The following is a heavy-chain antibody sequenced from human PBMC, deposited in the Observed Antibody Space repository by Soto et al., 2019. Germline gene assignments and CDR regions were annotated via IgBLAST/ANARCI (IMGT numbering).Heavy chain of an antibody. CDR3: ARDSYAQISSSSGLGFFDY. D-gene: IGHD6-6*01. CDR1: GFTFSSYW. CDR2: IKQDGSEK. V-gene: IGHV3-7*05. Sequence: EVQLVESGGGLVQPGGSLRLSCAASGFTFSSYWMSWVRQAPGKGLEWVANIKQDGSEKYYVDSVKGRFTISRDNAKNSLYLKMNGLRAEDTAVYYCARDSYAQISSSSGLGFFDYGGQGTLVTVSS. J-gene: IGHJ4*02.